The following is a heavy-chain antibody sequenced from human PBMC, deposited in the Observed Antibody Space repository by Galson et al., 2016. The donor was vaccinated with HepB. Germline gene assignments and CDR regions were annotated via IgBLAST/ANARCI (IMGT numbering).Heavy chain of an antibody. J-gene: IGHJ4*02. CDR3: SREMPGSYFD. D-gene: IGHD3-10*01. CDR2: IRGDGIVS. Sequence: SLRLSCAASGFTFNAHWMNWVRQAPGKGLEWVANIRGDGIVSYYAESVRGRFTISRDNAKNSLYLQINGLGVDETSVYYCSREMPGSYFDWGQGTLVTVSS. V-gene: IGHV3-7*01. CDR1: GFTFNAHW.